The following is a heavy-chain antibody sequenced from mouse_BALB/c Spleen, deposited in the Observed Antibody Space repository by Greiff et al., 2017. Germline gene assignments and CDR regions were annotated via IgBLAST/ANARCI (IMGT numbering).Heavy chain of an antibody. CDR1: GFDFSRYW. J-gene: IGHJ3*01. D-gene: IGHD2-1*01. Sequence: EVKLMESGGGLVQPGGSLKLSCAASGFDFSRYWMSWVRQAPGKGLEWIGEINPDSSTINYTPSLKDKFIISRDNAKNTLYLQMSKVRSEDTALYYCARPDYGNSWFAYWCQGTLVTVSA. CDR2: INPDSSTI. CDR3: ARPDYGNSWFAY. V-gene: IGHV4-1*02.